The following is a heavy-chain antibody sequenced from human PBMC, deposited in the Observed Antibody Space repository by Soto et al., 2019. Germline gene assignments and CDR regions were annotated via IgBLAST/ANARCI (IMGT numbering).Heavy chain of an antibody. V-gene: IGHV1-18*01. CDR2: ISTYNGKT. D-gene: IGHD6-19*01. CDR3: AREGSGWDFDT. Sequence: WASVKVSCKASGYTFTTYPITWVRQAPGQGLEWMGWISTYNGKTNYAQGLQGRVSMTTDASTTTAFLELRSLRSDDTAVYYCAREGSGWDFDTWGQGTPVTVSS. J-gene: IGHJ4*02. CDR1: GYTFTTYP.